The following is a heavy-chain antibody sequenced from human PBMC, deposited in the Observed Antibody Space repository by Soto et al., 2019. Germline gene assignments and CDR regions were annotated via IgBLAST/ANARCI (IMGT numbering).Heavy chain of an antibody. Sequence: EVQLVESGGGLVQPGGSLRLSCAASGFTVSSNYMSWVRQAPGKGLEWVSVIYSGGSTYYADSVKGRFTISRHNSKSTLCLQMSSRRAGARAVYYCARESRYRSSWYGSYYYYGMDVWGQGTTVTVSS. J-gene: IGHJ6*02. CDR1: GFTVSSNY. D-gene: IGHD6-13*01. CDR2: IYSGGST. CDR3: ARESRYRSSWYGSYYYYGMDV. V-gene: IGHV3-53*04.